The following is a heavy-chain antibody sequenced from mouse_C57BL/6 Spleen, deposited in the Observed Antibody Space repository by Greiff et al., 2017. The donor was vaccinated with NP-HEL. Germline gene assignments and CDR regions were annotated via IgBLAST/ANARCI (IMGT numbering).Heavy chain of an antibody. CDR1: GYTFTDYN. J-gene: IGHJ1*03. D-gene: IGHD1-1*01. CDR2: INPNNGGT. Sequence: EVQLQQSGPELVKPGASVKIPCKASGYTFTDYNMDWVKQSHGKSLEWIGDINPNNGGTNYNQKFKGKATLTVDKSSSTAYMELRSLTSEDTAVYYCARHYGSPGYFDVWGTRTTVTVSS. CDR3: ARHYGSPGYFDV. V-gene: IGHV1-18*01.